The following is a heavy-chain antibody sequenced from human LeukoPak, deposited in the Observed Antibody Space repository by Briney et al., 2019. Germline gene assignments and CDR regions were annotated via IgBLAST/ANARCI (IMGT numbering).Heavy chain of an antibody. V-gene: IGHV3-23*01. D-gene: IGHD3-10*01. CDR3: AKMGTGGFGELLTRALDV. CDR1: GLTFSTYA. J-gene: IGHJ6*02. Sequence: PGGSLRLSCVASGLTFSTYAMSWIRQAPGKGLEWVSSISGGGDSTYLADSVKGRLTISRDNFKNTLYLQMNSLRAEDTAVYYCAKMGTGGFGELLTRALDVWGQGTSVTVSS. CDR2: ISGGGDST.